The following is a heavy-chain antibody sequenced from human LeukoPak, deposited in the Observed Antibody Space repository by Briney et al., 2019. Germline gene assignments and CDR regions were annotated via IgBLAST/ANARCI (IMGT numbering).Heavy chain of an antibody. CDR1: GFTFSSYW. CDR2: IKQDGSEK. V-gene: IGHV3-7*01. Sequence: GGSLRLSCAASGFTFSSYWMSWVRQAPGKGLEWVANIKQDGSEKYYVDSVKGRFTISRDNAKNSLYLQMNSLRVDDTAVYYCVGDKGWLAHDFWGQGTLVTVSS. CDR3: VGDKGWLAHDF. D-gene: IGHD6-19*01. J-gene: IGHJ4*02.